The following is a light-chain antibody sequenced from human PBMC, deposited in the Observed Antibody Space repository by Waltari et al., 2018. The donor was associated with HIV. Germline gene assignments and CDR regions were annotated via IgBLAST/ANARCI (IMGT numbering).Light chain of an antibody. Sequence: TQSPGTLSLSPGERATLSCRASQSVTKNYLAWYQQKPGQAPRLLIYTTSSRATGVPDRFSGSGSGTDFALTISRLEPEDFAVYYCHQYGSLPETFGPGTIVDVK. V-gene: IGKV3-20*01. CDR1: QSVTKNY. CDR3: HQYGSLPET. CDR2: TTS. J-gene: IGKJ3*01.